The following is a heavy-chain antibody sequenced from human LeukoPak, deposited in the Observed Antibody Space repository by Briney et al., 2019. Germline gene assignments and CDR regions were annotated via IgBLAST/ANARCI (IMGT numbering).Heavy chain of an antibody. CDR2: IIPIFGKA. V-gene: IGHV1-69*05. CDR1: GGTFSSYA. CDR3: ARVPHNWGFEAFDI. Sequence: SVKVSCKASGGTFSSYAISWVRQAPGQGLEWMGGIIPIFGKANYAQKFQGRVTITTDESTSTAYMELSSLRSEDTAVYYCARVPHNWGFEAFDIWGQGTMVTVSS. J-gene: IGHJ3*02. D-gene: IGHD7-27*01.